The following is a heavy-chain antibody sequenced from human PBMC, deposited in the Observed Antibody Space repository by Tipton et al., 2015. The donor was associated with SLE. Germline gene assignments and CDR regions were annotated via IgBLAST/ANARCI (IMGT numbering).Heavy chain of an antibody. CDR2: IYTSGST. V-gene: IGHV4-61*02. Sequence: TLSLTCTVSGGSISSGSYYWSWIRQPAGKGLEWIGRIYTSGSTNYNPSLKSRVTISVDTSKNQFSLKLSSVTAADTAVYYCARDLAYCSSPSCFGYCDCWGQGPLVSVSS. D-gene: IGHD2-2*01. CDR1: GGSISSGSYY. CDR3: ARDLAYCSSPSCFGYCDC. J-gene: IGHJ4*02.